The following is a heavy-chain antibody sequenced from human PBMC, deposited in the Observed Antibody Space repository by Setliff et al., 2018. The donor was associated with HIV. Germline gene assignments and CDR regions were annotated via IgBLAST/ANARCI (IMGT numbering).Heavy chain of an antibody. J-gene: IGHJ6*03. D-gene: IGHD3-10*01. CDR2: IYYSGST. CDR3: AGQPRPLYYYASGSYSAEPMDV. Sequence: SETLSLTCTVSGDSISSYYWTWIRQPPGKGLDWLGNIYYSGSTNFNPSLKGRVTISVDTSEKQFSLKLSSVTAADTAVYYCAGQPRPLYYYASGSYSAEPMDVWGKGTTVTV. CDR1: GDSISSYY. V-gene: IGHV4-59*08.